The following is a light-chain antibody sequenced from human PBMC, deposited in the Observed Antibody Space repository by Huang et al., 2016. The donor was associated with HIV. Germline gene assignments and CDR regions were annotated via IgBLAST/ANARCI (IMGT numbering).Light chain of an antibody. CDR1: KSISSY. CDR2: AAS. V-gene: IGKV1-39*01. Sequence: DIQMTQSPSSLSASVGDRVTITCRSGKSISSYNSLNWYQQKPGKAPKILIYAASNLQSGVPSRFSGSGSGTDFTLTISSLQPEDFATYYCQQTYTTPYTFGGGTKVEIK. CDR3: QQTYTTPYT. J-gene: IGKJ4*01.